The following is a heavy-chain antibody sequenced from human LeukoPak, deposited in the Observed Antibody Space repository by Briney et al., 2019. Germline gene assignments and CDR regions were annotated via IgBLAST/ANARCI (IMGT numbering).Heavy chain of an antibody. Sequence: PGGSLRLSCAASGFTLSTYEMNWVRQAPGKGLEWVSYITTSGSTMYYADSVKGRFTISRDNAKSSLYLQMNGLRAEDTAVYYCARRGFYDTSGYLFDYWGQGTLVTVSS. J-gene: IGHJ4*02. CDR2: ITTSGSTM. CDR3: ARRGFYDTSGYLFDY. V-gene: IGHV3-48*03. D-gene: IGHD3-22*01. CDR1: GFTLSTYE.